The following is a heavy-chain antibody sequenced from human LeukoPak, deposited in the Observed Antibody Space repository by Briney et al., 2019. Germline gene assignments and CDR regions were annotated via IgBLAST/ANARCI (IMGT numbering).Heavy chain of an antibody. J-gene: IGHJ3*02. CDR2: IYYSGST. V-gene: IGHV4-59*01. CDR3: ARERARAFDI. Sequence: SETLSLTCTVSGGSISSYYWSWIRQPPGKGLEWIGYIYYSGSTNYNPSLKSRVTISVDTSKNQFSLKLGSVTAADTAVYYCARERARAFDIWGQGTMVTVSS. CDR1: GGSISSYY.